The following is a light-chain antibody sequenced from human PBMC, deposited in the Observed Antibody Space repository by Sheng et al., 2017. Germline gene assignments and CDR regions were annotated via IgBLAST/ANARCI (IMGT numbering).Light chain of an antibody. V-gene: IGKV3-20*01. CDR1: QSLSSSH. Sequence: EIALTQSPGTLSLSPGERATLSCRTSQSLSSSHLAWFQQRPGQAPRLLIYDATIRATDIPRQVQWAVGRGPDFSLTISRLEPEDSAVYYCHHYGSSPFTSVPRTTVDIK. CDR2: DAT. J-gene: IGKJ3*01. CDR3: HHYGSSPFT.